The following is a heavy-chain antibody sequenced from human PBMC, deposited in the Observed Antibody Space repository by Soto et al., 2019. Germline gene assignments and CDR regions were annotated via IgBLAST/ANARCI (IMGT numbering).Heavy chain of an antibody. V-gene: IGHV3-23*01. Sequence: PGGSLRLSCAASGFTFSSYAMSWVRQAPGKGLEWVPAISGSGGSTYYADSVKGRFTISRDNSKNTLYLQMNSLRAEDTAVYYCAKGIEQQLVTFDYWGQGTLVIVSS. CDR2: ISGSGGST. CDR3: AKGIEQQLVTFDY. CDR1: GFTFSSYA. J-gene: IGHJ4*02. D-gene: IGHD6-13*01.